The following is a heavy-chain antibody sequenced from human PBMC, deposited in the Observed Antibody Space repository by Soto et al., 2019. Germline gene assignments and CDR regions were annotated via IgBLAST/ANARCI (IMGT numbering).Heavy chain of an antibody. CDR1: GVSIRTSGFS. Sequence: QLQLQESCPGLVKPSETLSLTCTVSGVSIRTSGFSWGWIRRPPGQGLEWIATISYRGSTYYNPSLKSLVTMSIATSEIQSSLRLSSLTAAFTAVYYCARHGDCTGSTCYHLDNLFDPWGQETLVTVS. CDR2: ISYRGST. V-gene: IGHV4-39*01. CDR3: ARHGDCTGSTCYHLDNLFDP. D-gene: IGHD2-15*01. J-gene: IGHJ5*02.